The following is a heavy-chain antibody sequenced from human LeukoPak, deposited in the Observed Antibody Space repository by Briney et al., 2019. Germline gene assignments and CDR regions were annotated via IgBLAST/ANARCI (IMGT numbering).Heavy chain of an antibody. V-gene: IGHV4-59*08. CDR1: GGSISSYY. J-gene: IGHJ6*02. Sequence: PSETLSLTCTVSGGSISSYYWSWIRQPPGKGLEWIGYIYYSGSTNYNPSLKSRVTISVDTSKNQFSLKLSSVTVADTAVYYCARRQDCSSTSCYDNYYYYGMDVWGQGTTVTVSS. D-gene: IGHD2-2*01. CDR3: ARRQDCSSTSCYDNYYYYGMDV. CDR2: IYYSGST.